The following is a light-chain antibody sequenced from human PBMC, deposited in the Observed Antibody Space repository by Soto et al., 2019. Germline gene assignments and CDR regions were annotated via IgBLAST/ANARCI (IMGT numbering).Light chain of an antibody. CDR1: QSVSSN. CDR3: QQYNNWPFT. CDR2: GAS. Sequence: EIVMTQSPATLSVSPGERATLSCRASQSVSSNLAWYQQKPGQAPRRLIYGASTRATGIPARFSGSGSGTEFTLTISSLQSEDFAVYYCQQYNNWPFTFGPGNKVDIK. V-gene: IGKV3-15*01. J-gene: IGKJ3*01.